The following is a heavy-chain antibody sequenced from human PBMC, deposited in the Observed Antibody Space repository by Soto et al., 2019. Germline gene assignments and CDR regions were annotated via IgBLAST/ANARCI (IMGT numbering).Heavy chain of an antibody. CDR2: VYYSGRA. J-gene: IGHJ4*02. V-gene: IGHV4-39*01. Sequence: SETLSLTCTVSSGSISSDSWWGWIRQPPGKGLEWIGSVYYSGRAYHNLSLKSRVTMSVDTSKKQFSLRLTSVTAADTAVYFCARHPSAVAVLVPPDHWGQGTLVTVSS. CDR1: SGSISSDSW. D-gene: IGHD6-19*01. CDR3: ARHPSAVAVLVPPDH.